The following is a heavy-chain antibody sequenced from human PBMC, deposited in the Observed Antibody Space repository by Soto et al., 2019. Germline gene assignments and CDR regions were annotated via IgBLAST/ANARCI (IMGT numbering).Heavy chain of an antibody. Sequence: GGSLRLSCAASGFTFSSYAMSWVRQAPGKGLEWVSAISGSGGSTYYADSVKGRFTISRDNSKNTLYLQMNSLRAEDTAVYYCAKDRITMVRGVYPLDYWGQGTLVTVSS. V-gene: IGHV3-23*01. CDR3: AKDRITMVRGVYPLDY. CDR1: GFTFSSYA. D-gene: IGHD3-10*01. CDR2: ISGSGGST. J-gene: IGHJ4*02.